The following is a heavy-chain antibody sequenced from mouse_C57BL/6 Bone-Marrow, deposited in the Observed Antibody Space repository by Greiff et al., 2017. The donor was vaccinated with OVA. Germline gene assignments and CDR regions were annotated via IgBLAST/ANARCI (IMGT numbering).Heavy chain of an antibody. CDR3: ARVRELGREGHDFDY. V-gene: IGHV1-82*01. D-gene: IGHD4-1*01. J-gene: IGHJ2*01. CDR2: IYPGDGDT. Sequence: QVQLQQSGPELVKPGASVKISCKASGYAFSSSWMNWVKQRPGKGLEWIGRIYPGDGDTNYNGKFKGKATLTADKSSSTAYMQLSSLTSEDSAVYFCARVRELGREGHDFDYWGQGTTLTVSS. CDR1: GYAFSSSW.